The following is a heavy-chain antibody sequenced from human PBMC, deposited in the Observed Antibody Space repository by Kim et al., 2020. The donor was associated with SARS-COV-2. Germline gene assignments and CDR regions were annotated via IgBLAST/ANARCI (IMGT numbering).Heavy chain of an antibody. Sequence: ADSVNVRFTLSRDNAKNTLYLQMNSLRAEDTAVYYCARRQFSSGWYYFDYWGQGTLVTVSS. J-gene: IGHJ4*02. D-gene: IGHD6-19*01. CDR3: ARRQFSSGWYYFDY. V-gene: IGHV3-74*01.